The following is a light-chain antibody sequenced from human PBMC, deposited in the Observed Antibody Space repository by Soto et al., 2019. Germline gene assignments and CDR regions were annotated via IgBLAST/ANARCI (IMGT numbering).Light chain of an antibody. J-gene: IGKJ2*01. V-gene: IGKV1-5*01. Sequence: DILMTQSPSTLSASVGDKVTITCRASQSLTSWLAWYQQKPGKAPKLLIYDASTLQSGVPSRFSGSGSGTDFTLTISSLQPHDFATYYCQQYKNYSPYTFGQGTKLEIK. CDR3: QQYKNYSPYT. CDR2: DAS. CDR1: QSLTSW.